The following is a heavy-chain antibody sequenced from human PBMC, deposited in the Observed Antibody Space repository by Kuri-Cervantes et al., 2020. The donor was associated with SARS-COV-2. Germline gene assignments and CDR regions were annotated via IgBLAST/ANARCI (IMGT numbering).Heavy chain of an antibody. J-gene: IGHJ4*02. V-gene: IGHV4-34*01. CDR1: GGSFSGLS. CDR3: AISLLIFSNNAVGNSSIDN. D-gene: IGHD6-6*01. CDR2: VNHNGNT. Sequence: SETLSLTCAVYGGSFSGLSWSWIRQSPGKGREWIGEVNHNGNTNYNQSLKSRVTISLDTSKDQFSLILNSVTAADTSVYDCAISLLIFSNNAVGNSSIDNRGQGTLVTVSS.